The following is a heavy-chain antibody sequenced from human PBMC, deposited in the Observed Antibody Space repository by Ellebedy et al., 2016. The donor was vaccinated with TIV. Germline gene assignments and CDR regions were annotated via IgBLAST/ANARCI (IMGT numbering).Heavy chain of an antibody. CDR2: IYYSGST. V-gene: IGHV4-59*13. CDR1: GGSISSYY. J-gene: IGHJ6*03. CDR3: ARLEQWELASYYYYYMDV. Sequence: SETLSLXXTVSGGSISSYYWSWIRQPPGKGLEWIGYIYYSGSTNYNPSLKSRVTISVDTSKNQFSLKLSSVTAADTAVYYCARLEQWELASYYYYYMDVWGKGTTVTVSS. D-gene: IGHD1-26*01.